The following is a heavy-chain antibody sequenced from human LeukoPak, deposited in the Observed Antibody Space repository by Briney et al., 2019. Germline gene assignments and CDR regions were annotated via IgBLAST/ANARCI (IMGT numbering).Heavy chain of an antibody. D-gene: IGHD2-2*01. CDR2: INHSGST. Sequence: SETLSLTCAVYGGSFSGYYWSWIRQPPGKGLEWIGEINHSGSTNYNPSLKSRVTISVDTSKNQFSLKLSSVTAADTAVYYCARATNDCSSTSCSLYYFDYWGQGTLVTASS. J-gene: IGHJ4*02. V-gene: IGHV4-34*01. CDR3: ARATNDCSSTSCSLYYFDY. CDR1: GGSFSGYY.